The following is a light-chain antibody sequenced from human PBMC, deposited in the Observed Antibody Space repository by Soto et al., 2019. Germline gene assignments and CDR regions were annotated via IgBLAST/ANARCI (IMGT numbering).Light chain of an antibody. CDR3: QQSYSTLMYT. CDR1: QSINSY. J-gene: IGKJ2*01. V-gene: IGKV1-39*01. CDR2: AAS. Sequence: EIQIAPSPSSLSASVGKRGTITCRARQSINSYLNWYQQKPGKAPKLLIYAASSLQSGVPSRFSGSGSGTDFTLTISSLQPEDFATYYCQQSYSTLMYTFGQGTKLEIK.